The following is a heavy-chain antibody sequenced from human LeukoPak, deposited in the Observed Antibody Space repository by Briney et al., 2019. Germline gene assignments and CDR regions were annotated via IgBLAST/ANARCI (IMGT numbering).Heavy chain of an antibody. V-gene: IGHV3-23*01. CDR2: ISGRGTSI. CDR1: GFTFTNYA. J-gene: IGHJ4*02. Sequence: GGSLRLSCAASGFTFTNYAMSWVRQAPGKGLEWVSNISGRGTSINYADSVKGRFSISRDNSKNTMYLQMNSLRAEDTAVYYCVRNDTSGVGLDYWGQGTLVTVS. CDR3: VRNDTSGVGLDY. D-gene: IGHD3-3*01.